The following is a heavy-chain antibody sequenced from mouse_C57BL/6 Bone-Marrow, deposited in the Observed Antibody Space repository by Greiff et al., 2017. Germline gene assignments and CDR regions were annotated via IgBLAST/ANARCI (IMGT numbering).Heavy chain of an antibody. CDR1: GYTFTSYG. CDR2: IYPRSGNT. Sequence: QVQLKESGAELARPGASVKLSCKASGYTFTSYGISWVKQRTGQGLEWIGEIYPRSGNTYYNEKFKGKATLTADKSSSTAYMELRSLTSEDSAVYFWARRGYYAMDYWGQGTSDTDSS. J-gene: IGHJ4*01. CDR3: ARRGYYAMDY. V-gene: IGHV1-81*01.